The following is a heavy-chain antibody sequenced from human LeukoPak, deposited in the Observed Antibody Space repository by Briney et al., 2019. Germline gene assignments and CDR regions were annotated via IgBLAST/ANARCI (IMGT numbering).Heavy chain of an antibody. D-gene: IGHD6-6*01. CDR1: GFTFSNYA. CDR2: ISGSGGST. CDR3: AKAPQEQLIRGHYFDS. V-gene: IGHV3-23*01. Sequence: GGSLRLSCAASGFTFSNYAMNWVRQAPGKGLEWVSAISGSGGSTYYADSVKGRFTISRDNSKNTLFLQMNSLRAEDTAIYYCAKAPQEQLIRGHYFDSWGQGTLVTVSS. J-gene: IGHJ4*02.